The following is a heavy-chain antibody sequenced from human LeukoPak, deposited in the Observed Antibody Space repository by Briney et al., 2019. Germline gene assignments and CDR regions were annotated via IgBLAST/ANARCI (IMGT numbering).Heavy chain of an antibody. Sequence: SETLSLTCTVSGGSISSYYWSWIRQPPGKGLEWIGYIYYSGSTNYNPSLKGRVTISVDTSKNQFSLKLSSVTAADTAVYYCARDDYGDYVRAFDIWGQGTMVTVSS. J-gene: IGHJ3*02. CDR1: GGSISSYY. V-gene: IGHV4-59*01. D-gene: IGHD4-17*01. CDR2: IYYSGST. CDR3: ARDDYGDYVRAFDI.